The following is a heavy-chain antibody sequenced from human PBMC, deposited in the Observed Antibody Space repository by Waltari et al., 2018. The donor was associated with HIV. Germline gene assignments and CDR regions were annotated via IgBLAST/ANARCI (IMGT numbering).Heavy chain of an antibody. CDR1: GVLIRIHA. J-gene: IGHJ6*02. V-gene: IGHV3-30*09. D-gene: IGHD3-16*01. CDR3: VRRSVMGLDL. CDR2: STYDGGKE. Sequence: LVQSGVGVDQAGRSLRLSCSASGVLIRIHAMHWGRQFADKRLEWVAVSTYDGGKEFVTDSVKGRFVISRDNARDILYFEMKVVKVEDSGVYFCVRRSVMGLDLWGQGTTVIVS.